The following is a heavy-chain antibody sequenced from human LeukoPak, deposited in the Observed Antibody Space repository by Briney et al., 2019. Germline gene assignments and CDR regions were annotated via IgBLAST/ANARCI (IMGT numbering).Heavy chain of an antibody. V-gene: IGHV4-31*03. Sequence: PSQTLSLTCTVSGGSISSGGYYWSWIRQHPGTGLEWIGYIYYSGSTYYNPSLKSRVTISVDTSKNQFSLKLSSVTAADTAVYYCAAAYYDFWSGNEDYYGMDVWGQGTTVTVSS. CDR3: AAAYYDFWSGNEDYYGMDV. D-gene: IGHD3-3*01. CDR1: GGSISSGGYY. CDR2: IYYSGST. J-gene: IGHJ6*02.